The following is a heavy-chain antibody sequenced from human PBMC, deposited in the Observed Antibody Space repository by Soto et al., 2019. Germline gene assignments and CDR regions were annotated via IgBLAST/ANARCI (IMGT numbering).Heavy chain of an antibody. D-gene: IGHD1-26*01. V-gene: IGHV3-23*01. CDR3: AKNQGVELVPLATVDWFDP. J-gene: IGHJ5*02. CDR2: ISGSGFKK. Sequence: GSLRLSCAASGFIFENFGMSWVRQAPGKGLDWISSISGSGFKKYYADSVKGRFTISRDNSKSTVYLELNNLSAEDTAVYHCAKNQGVELVPLATVDWFDPWGQGSVVIVYS. CDR1: GFIFENFG.